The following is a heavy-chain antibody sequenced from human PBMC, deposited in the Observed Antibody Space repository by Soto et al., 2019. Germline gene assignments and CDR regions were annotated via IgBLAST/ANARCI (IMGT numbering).Heavy chain of an antibody. CDR2: IGGNGGSR. J-gene: IGHJ6*02. V-gene: IGHV3-23*01. D-gene: IGHD3-22*01. CDR1: GVRFSNYV. CDR3: AKDRALEEEPSFPRRCYYHIDG. Sequence: GSLRLSCVASGVRFSNYVMSRVRQTPGKGLEWVASIGGNGGSRYHADSGQGRITISREHGKTSLYLKMNSLKVEDTAVYYCAKDRALEEEPSFPRRCYYHIDGWGQGTTVTVSS.